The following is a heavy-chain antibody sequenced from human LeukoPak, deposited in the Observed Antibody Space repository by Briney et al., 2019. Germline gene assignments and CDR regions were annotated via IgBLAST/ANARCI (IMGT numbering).Heavy chain of an antibody. V-gene: IGHV3-23*01. CDR2: ISGSGGST. Sequence: GGSLRLSCAASGFTFSSYAMSWVRQAPGKGLEWVSAISGSGGSTYYADSVKGRFTISRDNSKNTLYLQMNSLRAEDTAVYYYAKDQPYYDFWSGYSPRGPFDYWGQGTLVTVSS. J-gene: IGHJ4*02. CDR1: GFTFSSYA. D-gene: IGHD3-3*01. CDR3: AKDQPYYDFWSGYSPRGPFDY.